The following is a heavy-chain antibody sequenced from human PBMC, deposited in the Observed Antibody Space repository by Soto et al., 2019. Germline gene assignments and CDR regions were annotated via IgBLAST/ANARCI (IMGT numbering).Heavy chain of an antibody. V-gene: IGHV1-8*01. CDR2: MNPNSGNT. D-gene: IGHD3-3*01. CDR1: GYTFTSYD. J-gene: IGHJ4*02. Sequence: ASVKVSCKASGYTFTSYDINWVRQATGQGLEWMGWMNPNSGNTGYAQKFQGRVTMTRNTSISTAYMELSSLRSEDTAVYYCAKISPTYYDFWSGYTYFDYWGQGTLVTVSS. CDR3: AKISPTYYDFWSGYTYFDY.